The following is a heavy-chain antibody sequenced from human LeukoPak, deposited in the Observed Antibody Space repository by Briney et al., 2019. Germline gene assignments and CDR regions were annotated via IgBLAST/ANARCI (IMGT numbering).Heavy chain of an antibody. CDR2: IYSGGST. CDR3: ARGGSYLSAFDI. J-gene: IGHJ3*02. CDR1: EFSVGSNY. V-gene: IGHV3-53*01. D-gene: IGHD1-26*01. Sequence: GGSLRLSCAASEFSVGSNYMTWVRQAPGRGLEWVSLIYSGGSTFYADSVKGRFTISRDNSKNTLYLQMNSLRAEDTAVYYCARGGSYLSAFDIWGQGTMVTVSS.